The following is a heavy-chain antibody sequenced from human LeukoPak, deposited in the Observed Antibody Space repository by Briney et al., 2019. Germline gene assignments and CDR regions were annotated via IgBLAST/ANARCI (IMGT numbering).Heavy chain of an antibody. D-gene: IGHD3-10*01. V-gene: IGHV3-21*01. CDR1: GFTFSSYS. CDR2: ISSSSSYV. J-gene: IGHJ4*02. Sequence: GGSLRLSCAASGFTFSSYSMNWVRQAPGKGLEWVSSISSSSSYVYYADSVKGRFTISRDNAKNSLYLQMNSLRAEDTAVYYCARSPGDYYFDYWGQGTLVTVSS. CDR3: ARSPGDYYFDY.